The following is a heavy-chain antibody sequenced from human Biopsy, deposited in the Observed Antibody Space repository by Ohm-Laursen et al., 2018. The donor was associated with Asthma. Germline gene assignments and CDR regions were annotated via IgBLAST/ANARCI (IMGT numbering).Heavy chain of an antibody. CDR2: ITYDGISQ. Sequence: SLRLSCAASGFTFSNYGMHWVRQVAGKGLDWVAVITYDGISQYYAESVKGRFTISRDNSRNTLNLQMNSVRPDDTAVYFCARERAGVLGSYNGMDVWGPGTTVSVSS. CDR1: GFTFSNYG. D-gene: IGHD2-8*01. CDR3: ARERAGVLGSYNGMDV. V-gene: IGHV3-30*03. J-gene: IGHJ6*02.